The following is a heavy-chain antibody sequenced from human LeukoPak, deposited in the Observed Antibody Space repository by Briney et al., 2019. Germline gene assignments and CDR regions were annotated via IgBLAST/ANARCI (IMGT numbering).Heavy chain of an antibody. CDR2: IWYDGSDK. Sequence: PGGSLRLSCAASGFTFSSYGMHWVRQAPGKGLEWVAVIWYDGSDKYYADSVKGRFTISRDNSKNTLYLQMNSLRAEDTAVYYCARGVVVLHWRGAFDIWGQGTMVTVSS. V-gene: IGHV3-33*01. J-gene: IGHJ3*02. CDR1: GFTFSSYG. D-gene: IGHD2-21*01. CDR3: ARGVVVLHWRGAFDI.